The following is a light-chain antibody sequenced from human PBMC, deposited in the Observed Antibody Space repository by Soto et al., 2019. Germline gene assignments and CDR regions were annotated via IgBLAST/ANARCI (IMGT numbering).Light chain of an antibody. Sequence: EIVLTQSPGTLSLSPGERATLSYRASQSVSSSYLAWYQQKPGQAPRLLIYGASSRATGIPDRFSGSGSGTDFTLTISRLEPEDFAVYYCQQYGSSPHITFGPGTKVDIK. CDR1: QSVSSSY. J-gene: IGKJ3*01. CDR2: GAS. V-gene: IGKV3-20*01. CDR3: QQYGSSPHIT.